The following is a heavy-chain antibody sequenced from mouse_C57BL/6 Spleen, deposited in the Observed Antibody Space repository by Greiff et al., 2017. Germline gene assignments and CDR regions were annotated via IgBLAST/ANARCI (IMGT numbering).Heavy chain of an antibody. CDR1: GYAFSSYW. V-gene: IGHV1-80*01. CDR3: AREGDYGSSYFDV. CDR2: IYPGDGDT. Sequence: QVQLKQSGAELVKPGASVKISCKASGYAFSSYWMNWVKQRPGKGLEWIGQIYPGDGDTNYNGKFKGKATLTADKSSSTAYMQLSSLTSEDSAVYFCAREGDYGSSYFDVWGTGTTVTVSS. J-gene: IGHJ1*03. D-gene: IGHD1-1*01.